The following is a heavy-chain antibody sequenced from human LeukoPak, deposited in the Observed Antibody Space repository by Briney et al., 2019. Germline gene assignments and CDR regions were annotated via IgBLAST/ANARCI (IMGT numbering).Heavy chain of an antibody. CDR1: GFSLSTSGVG. V-gene: IGHV2-5*02. Sequence: SGPTLVKPTQTLTLTCTFSGFSLSTSGVGVGWIRQPPGKALEWLALIYWDDDKRYSPSLKSRLTITKDTSKNQVVPTMTNMDPVDTATYYCAHRRVAVGGLRRSSNWFDPWGQGTLVTVSS. J-gene: IGHJ5*02. D-gene: IGHD6-13*01. CDR3: AHRRVAVGGLRRSSNWFDP. CDR2: IYWDDDK.